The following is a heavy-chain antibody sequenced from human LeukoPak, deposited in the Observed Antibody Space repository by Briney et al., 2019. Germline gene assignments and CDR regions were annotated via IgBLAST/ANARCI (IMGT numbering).Heavy chain of an antibody. D-gene: IGHD1-26*01. V-gene: IGHV1-2*02. CDR3: ARDVSGSFDY. J-gene: IGHJ4*02. CDR2: INPNSGGT. CDR1: GYLFIVYN. Sequence: ASVKVSCKASGYLFIVYNIHWVRQAPGQGLEWMGWINPNSGGTNYAQKFQGRVTMTRDTSISTAYMELSRLRSDDTAVYYCARDVSGSFDYWGQGTLVTVSS.